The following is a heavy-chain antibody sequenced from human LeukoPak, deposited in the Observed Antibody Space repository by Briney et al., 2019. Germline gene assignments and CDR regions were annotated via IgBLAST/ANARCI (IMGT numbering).Heavy chain of an antibody. CDR2: IIPIFGTA. V-gene: IGHV1-69*13. D-gene: IGHD3-10*01. Sequence: SVKVSCKASGGTFSSYAISWVRQAPGQGLEWMGGIIPIFGTANYAQKFQGRVTITADESTSTAYMEPSSLRSEGTAVYYCARGLEWFGEFYYGMDVWGKGTTVTVSS. CDR1: GGTFSSYA. CDR3: ARGLEWFGEFYYGMDV. J-gene: IGHJ6*04.